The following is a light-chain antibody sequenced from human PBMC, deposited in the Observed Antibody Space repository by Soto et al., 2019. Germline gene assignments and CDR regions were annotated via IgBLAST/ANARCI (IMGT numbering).Light chain of an antibody. CDR1: QSVLSSSNNKNY. CDR3: QQYYTTPLT. CDR2: WAS. J-gene: IGKJ4*01. V-gene: IGKV4-1*01. Sequence: DIVMTQSPDSLAVSLGERATIKCKSSQSVLSSSNNKNYLAWYQQTQGQPPKLLLSWASTRDSGVPDRFSGSGSVTDFALTISSLQSADVAIYYCQQYYTTPLTFGGGTKVEIK.